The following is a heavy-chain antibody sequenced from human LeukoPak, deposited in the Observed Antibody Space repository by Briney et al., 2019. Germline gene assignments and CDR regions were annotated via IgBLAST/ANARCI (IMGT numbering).Heavy chain of an antibody. CDR3: ARNSGYSSGWYQGYFDY. CDR1: GYTFTSYY. Sequence: ASVKVSCKASGYTFTSYYMHWARQAPGQGLEWMGIINPSGGSTSYAQKFQGRVTMTRDTSTSTVYMELSSLRSEDTAVYYCARNSGYSSGWYQGYFDYWGQGTLVTVSS. V-gene: IGHV1-46*01. J-gene: IGHJ4*02. CDR2: INPSGGST. D-gene: IGHD6-19*01.